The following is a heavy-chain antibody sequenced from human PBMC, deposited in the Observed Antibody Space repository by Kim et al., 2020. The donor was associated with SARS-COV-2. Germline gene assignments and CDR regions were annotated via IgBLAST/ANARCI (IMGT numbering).Heavy chain of an antibody. CDR3: ARSWYYYGMDV. Sequence: THANPSLRSRVTMSVDTSKNQFSLRLGSVTAADTAVYYWARSWYYYGMDVWGQGTTVTVSS. V-gene: IGHV4-59*10. CDR2: T. J-gene: IGHJ6*02.